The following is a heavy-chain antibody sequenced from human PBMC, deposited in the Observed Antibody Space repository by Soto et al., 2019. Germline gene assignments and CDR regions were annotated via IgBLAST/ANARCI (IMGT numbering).Heavy chain of an antibody. V-gene: IGHV2-5*02. CDR1: GFSLSTSGVG. J-gene: IGHJ5*02. Sequence: SGPTLVNPTQNLTLTCTFSGFSLSTSGVGVGWIRQPPGKALEWLALIYWDDDKRYSPSLKSRLTITKDTSKNQVVLTMTNMDPVDTATYYCAHRRPGYYDFWSGYDNWFDPWGQGTLVTVSS. CDR3: AHRRPGYYDFWSGYDNWFDP. CDR2: IYWDDDK. D-gene: IGHD3-3*01.